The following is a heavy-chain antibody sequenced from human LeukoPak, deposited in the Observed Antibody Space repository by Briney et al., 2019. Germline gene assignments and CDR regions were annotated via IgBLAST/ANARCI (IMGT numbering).Heavy chain of an antibody. V-gene: IGHV4-61*02. J-gene: IGHJ3*02. CDR1: GGSISSGGYY. D-gene: IGHD2-8*01. Sequence: SQTLSLTCTVSGGSISSGGYYWSWIRQHPGKGLEWIGRIYTSGSTNYNPSLKSRVTISVDTSKNQFSLKLSSVTAADTAVYYCARDKWAAFDIWGQGTMVTVSS. CDR3: ARDKWAAFDI. CDR2: IYTSGST.